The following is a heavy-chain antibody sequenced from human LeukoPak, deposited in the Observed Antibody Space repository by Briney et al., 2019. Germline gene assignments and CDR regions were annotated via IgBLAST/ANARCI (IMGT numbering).Heavy chain of an antibody. CDR2: ISSSSSYI. D-gene: IGHD5-18*01. J-gene: IGHJ4*02. CDR3: ARDRYSYGPGFNDY. CDR1: GFTFSSYS. V-gene: IGHV3-21*01. Sequence: PGGSLRLSCAASGFTFSSYSMNWVRQAPGKGLEWVSSISSSSSYIYYADSVKGRFTISRDNAKNSLYLQMNSLRAEDTAVYYCARDRYSYGPGFNDYWGQGTLVTVSS.